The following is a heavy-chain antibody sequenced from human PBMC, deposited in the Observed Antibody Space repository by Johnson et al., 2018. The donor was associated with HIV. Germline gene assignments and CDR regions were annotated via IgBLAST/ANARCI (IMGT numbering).Heavy chain of an antibody. CDR2: IKQDGSEK. V-gene: IGHV3-7*03. J-gene: IGHJ3*01. CDR3: AKTQWELLGVGAFDF. CDR1: GFTFSDYY. D-gene: IGHD1-26*01. Sequence: VQLVESGGGLVKPGGSLRLSCAASGFTFSDYYMSWVRQAPGKGLEWVANIKQDGSEKYYVDSVKGRFTISRDNAKNSLSLQVNSLRAEDTAVYYCAKTQWELLGVGAFDFWGQGTMVTVSS.